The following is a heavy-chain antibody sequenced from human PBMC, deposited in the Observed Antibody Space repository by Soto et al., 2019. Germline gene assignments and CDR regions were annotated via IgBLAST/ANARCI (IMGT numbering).Heavy chain of an antibody. J-gene: IGHJ5*02. CDR3: ARVSGYDFWSGYFNWFDP. V-gene: IGHV1-18*01. Sequence: ASVKVSCKASGYTFTSYGISWVRQAPGQGLEWMGWISAYNGNTNYAQKLQGRVTMTTDTSTSTAYMELRSLRSDDTAVYYCARVSGYDFWSGYFNWFDPWDQGTLVTVSS. CDR1: GYTFTSYG. CDR2: ISAYNGNT. D-gene: IGHD3-3*01.